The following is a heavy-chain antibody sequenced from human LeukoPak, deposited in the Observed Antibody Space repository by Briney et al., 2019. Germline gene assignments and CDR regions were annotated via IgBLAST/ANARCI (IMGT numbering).Heavy chain of an antibody. J-gene: IGHJ6*03. Sequence: PGGSLRLSCAASGFTFSSYSMNWVRQAPGKGLEWVSSISSSSSYIYYADSVKGRFTISRDNSKNTLYLQMNSLRAEDTAVYYCARDRSAVLGYCSSTSCPRSYYMDVWGKGTTVTVSS. CDR1: GFTFSSYS. D-gene: IGHD2-2*01. CDR2: ISSSSSYI. CDR3: ARDRSAVLGYCSSTSCPRSYYMDV. V-gene: IGHV3-21*04.